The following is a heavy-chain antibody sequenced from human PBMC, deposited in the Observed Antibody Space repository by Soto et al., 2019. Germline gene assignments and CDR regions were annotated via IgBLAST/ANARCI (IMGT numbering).Heavy chain of an antibody. J-gene: IGHJ4*02. D-gene: IGHD5-18*01. CDR1: GGSVSSGSYY. Sequence: SETLSLTCTVSGGSVSSGSYYWSWIRQPPGKGLEWIGYIYYSGSTNYNPSLKSRVTISVDTSKNQFSLKLSSVTAADTAFYYCATLQRGDSYDYSGYGAFHFDHWGQGTLVTVSS. CDR2: IYYSGST. CDR3: ATLQRGDSYDYSGYGAFHFDH. V-gene: IGHV4-61*01.